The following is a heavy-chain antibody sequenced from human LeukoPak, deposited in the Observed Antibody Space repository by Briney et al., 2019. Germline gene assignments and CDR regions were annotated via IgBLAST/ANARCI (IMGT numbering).Heavy chain of an antibody. D-gene: IGHD2-8*01. CDR3: ARITWSSNWFDP. CDR1: GGSISSYY. CDR2: IYYSGST. J-gene: IGHJ5*02. Sequence: PSETLSLTCTVSGGSISSYYWSWIRQPPGKGLEWIGSIYYSGSTYYNPSLKSRVTISVDTSKNQFSLKLSSVTAADTAVYYCARITWSSNWFDPWGQGTLVTVSS. V-gene: IGHV4-39*01.